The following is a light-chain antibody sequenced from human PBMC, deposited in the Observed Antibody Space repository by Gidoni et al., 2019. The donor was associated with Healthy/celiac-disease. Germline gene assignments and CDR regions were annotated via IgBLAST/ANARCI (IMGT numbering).Light chain of an antibody. V-gene: IGKV1-39*01. J-gene: IGKJ2*01. CDR2: AAS. Sequence: DIQMTQSPSSLSASVGDRVTITCRASQSISSYLNWYQQKPGKAPKLLIYAASSLQSGVPPRFSGSGSGTDFTLTISSLQPEDSATYYCQQSYSTPYTFXQXTKLEIK. CDR1: QSISSY. CDR3: QQSYSTPYT.